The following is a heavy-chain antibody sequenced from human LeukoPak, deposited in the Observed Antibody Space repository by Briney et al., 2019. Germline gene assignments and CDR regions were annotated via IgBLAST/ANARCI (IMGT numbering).Heavy chain of an antibody. D-gene: IGHD1-26*01. CDR1: GGSISSYY. Sequence: SETLSLTCTVSGGSISSYYWSWIRQPPGKGLEWIGYIYYSGSTNYNPSLKSRVTISVDTSKNQFSLKLSSVAAADTAVYYCARRYIVGATFGYWGQGTLVTVSS. V-gene: IGHV4-59*01. J-gene: IGHJ4*02. CDR3: ARRYIVGATFGY. CDR2: IYYSGST.